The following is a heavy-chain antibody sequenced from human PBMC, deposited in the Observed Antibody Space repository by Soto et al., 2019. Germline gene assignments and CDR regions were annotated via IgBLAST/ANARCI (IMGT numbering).Heavy chain of an antibody. V-gene: IGHV1-24*01. D-gene: IGHD6-19*01. CDR2: FDPEDGET. CDR1: GYTLTELS. J-gene: IGHJ4*02. Sequence: ASVKVSCKVSGYTLTELSMHWVRQAPGKGLEWMGGFDPEDGETIYAQKFQGRVTMTEDTSTDTAYMELSSLRSEDTAVYYCATVSPKQWLVQAPDYWGQGTLVTVSS. CDR3: ATVSPKQWLVQAPDY.